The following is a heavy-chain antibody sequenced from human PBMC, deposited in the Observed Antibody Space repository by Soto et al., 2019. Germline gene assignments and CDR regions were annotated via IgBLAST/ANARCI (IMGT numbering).Heavy chain of an antibody. D-gene: IGHD2-15*01. CDR2: ISYDGSNK. CDR1: GFTFSSYA. Sequence: PGGSLRLSCAASGFTFSSYAMHWVRQAPGKGLEWVAVISYDGSNKYYADSVKGRFTISRDNSKNTLYLQMNSLRAEDTAVYYCARDRGRDGSGRYYYGMDGWGQGTTVTVSS. J-gene: IGHJ6*02. V-gene: IGHV3-30-3*01. CDR3: ARDRGRDGSGRYYYGMDG.